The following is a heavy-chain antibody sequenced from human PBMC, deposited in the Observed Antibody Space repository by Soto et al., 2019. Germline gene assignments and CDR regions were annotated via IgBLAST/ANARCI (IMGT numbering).Heavy chain of an antibody. CDR1: GGSFSGYY. V-gene: IGHV4-34*01. CDR3: ARMAMDTAMGDYYYYGMDV. CDR2: INHSGST. Sequence: SETLSLTCAVYGGSFSGYYWSWIRQPPGKGLEWIGEINHSGSTNYNPSLKSRVTISVDTSKNQFSLKLSSVTAADTAVYYCARMAMDTAMGDYYYYGMDVWGQGTTVTVSS. D-gene: IGHD5-18*01. J-gene: IGHJ6*02.